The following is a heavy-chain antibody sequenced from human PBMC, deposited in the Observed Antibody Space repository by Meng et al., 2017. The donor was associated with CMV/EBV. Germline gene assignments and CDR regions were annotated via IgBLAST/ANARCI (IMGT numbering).Heavy chain of an antibody. CDR1: GGTFSSYA. Sequence: SSVKVSCKASGGTFSSYAISWLRQAPGQGLEWMGGIIPIFGTANYAQKFQGRVTITMDESTSTAYMELSSLRSEDTAVYYCARVFCGGDCYLDYFDYWGQGTLVTVSS. CDR3: ARVFCGGDCYLDYFDY. V-gene: IGHV1-69*05. J-gene: IGHJ4*02. CDR2: IIPIFGTA. D-gene: IGHD2-21*01.